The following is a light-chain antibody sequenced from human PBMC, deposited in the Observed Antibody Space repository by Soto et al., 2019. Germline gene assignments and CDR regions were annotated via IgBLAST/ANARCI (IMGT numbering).Light chain of an antibody. J-gene: IGKJ4*01. V-gene: IGKV3-20*01. CDR3: QHYVNWPLT. CDR2: GAS. Sequence: EIVLTQSPGTLSLSPGARAPLSCRASQSVSSSYLAWYQQKPGQAPRLLIYGASSRATGIPDRFSGSRSGAEFTLTISSLQSEDFAVYYCQHYVNWPLTFGGGTKVDIK. CDR1: QSVSSSY.